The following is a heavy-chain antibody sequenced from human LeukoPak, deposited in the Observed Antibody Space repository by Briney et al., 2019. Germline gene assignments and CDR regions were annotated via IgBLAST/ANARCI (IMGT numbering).Heavy chain of an antibody. CDR3: ARRSTTSWHSMDV. V-gene: IGHV4-34*01. Sequence: SETLSLTCVVYGGSFRGYYWSWIRQPPGKGLEWIGEINHSGSSNYYPSLKSRVIISVDTSKNQFSLKLSSVTAADTAVYYCARRSTTSWHSMDVWGQGTTVTVSS. CDR1: GGSFRGYY. CDR2: INHSGSS. J-gene: IGHJ6*02. D-gene: IGHD2-2*01.